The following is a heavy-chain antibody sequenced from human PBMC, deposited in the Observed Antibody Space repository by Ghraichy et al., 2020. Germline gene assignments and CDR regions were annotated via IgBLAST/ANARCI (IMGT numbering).Heavy chain of an antibody. CDR3: AKCPVPAASTSRYMDV. J-gene: IGHJ6*02. CDR2: ISGGGGST. V-gene: IGHV3-23*01. CDR1: GFTFSSYA. Sequence: GESLNISCAASGFTFSSYAMSWVRQAPGKGLEWVSVISGGGGSTYYADSVKGRFTISRDNSKNTLYLQMNSLRAEDTAVYYCAKCPVPAASTSRYMDVWGQGTTVTVSS. D-gene: IGHD2-2*01.